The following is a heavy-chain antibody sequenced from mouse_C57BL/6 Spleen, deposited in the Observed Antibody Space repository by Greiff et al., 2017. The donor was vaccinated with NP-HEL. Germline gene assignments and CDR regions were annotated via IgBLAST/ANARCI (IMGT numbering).Heavy chain of an antibody. CDR1: GYTFTSYW. V-gene: IGHV1-50*01. D-gene: IGHD1-1*01. J-gene: IGHJ1*03. CDR3: ARYNTVIAYWYFAV. CDR2: IDPSDSYT. Sequence: QVQLQQPGAELVKPGASVKLSCKASGYTFTSYWMQWVKQRPGQGLEWIGEIDPSDSYTNYNQKFKGKATLTVDTSSSTAYMQLSSLTSEDSAVYYCARYNTVIAYWYFAVWGTGTTVTVSS.